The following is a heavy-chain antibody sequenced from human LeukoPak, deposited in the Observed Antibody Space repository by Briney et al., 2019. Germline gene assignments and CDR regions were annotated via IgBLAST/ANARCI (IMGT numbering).Heavy chain of an antibody. CDR2: IWYDGSNK. D-gene: IGHD3-22*01. V-gene: IGHV3-33*06. Sequence: PGRSLRLSCAASGFTSSSYGMHWVRQAPGKGLEWVAVIWYDGSNKYYADSVKGRFTISRDNSKNALYLQMNTVRVEDTAVYYCAKDVTPDHYETSGCLQHWGQGTLVTVS. CDR1: GFTSSSYG. CDR3: AKDVTPDHYETSGCLQH. J-gene: IGHJ1*01.